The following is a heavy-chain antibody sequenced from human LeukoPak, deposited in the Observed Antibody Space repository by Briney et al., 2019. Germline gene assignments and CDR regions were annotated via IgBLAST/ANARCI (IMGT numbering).Heavy chain of an antibody. J-gene: IGHJ4*02. V-gene: IGHV3-48*02. CDR2: ISAGGGTI. Sequence: GGSLRLSCAASGFAFSTYTVNWVRQAPGKGLEWLSYISAGGGTIYYADSVKGRFTVSRDNAKNSLYLQMNSLRDEDTAVYYCARGSYFDYWGQGTLVTVSS. CDR3: ARGSYFDY. CDR1: GFAFSTYT.